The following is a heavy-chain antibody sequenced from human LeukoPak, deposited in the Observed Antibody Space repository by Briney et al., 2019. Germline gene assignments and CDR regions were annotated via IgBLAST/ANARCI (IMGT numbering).Heavy chain of an antibody. V-gene: IGHV3-21*04. CDR1: GFTFSIYS. D-gene: IGHD6-13*01. CDR2: ISSSSSYI. CDR3: ARAGSSSYYYFDC. J-gene: IGHJ4*02. Sequence: PGGSLRLSCAASGFTFSIYSMNWVRQAPGKGLEWVSSISSSSSYIYYADSVKGRFTISRDNSKNTLYLQMNSLRAEDTAVFFCARAGSSSYYYFDCWGQGTLVTVSS.